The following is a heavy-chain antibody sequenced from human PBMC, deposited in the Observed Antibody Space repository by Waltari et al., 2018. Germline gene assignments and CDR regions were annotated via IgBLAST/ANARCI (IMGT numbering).Heavy chain of an antibody. CDR3: TTPVVVVAARDY. Sequence: VHLVRSGGGWVRPGGSLSLPCAPSVSTSVNAGLTGFRQPPGKGLGWVGGIKSKTDGGTTDYAAPVKGRFTISREDSKNTLYLQMNSLKTEDTAVYYCTTPVVVVAARDYWGQGTLVTVSS. CDR2: IKSKTDGGTT. CDR1: VSTSVNAG. J-gene: IGHJ4*02. D-gene: IGHD2-15*01. V-gene: IGHV3-15*07.